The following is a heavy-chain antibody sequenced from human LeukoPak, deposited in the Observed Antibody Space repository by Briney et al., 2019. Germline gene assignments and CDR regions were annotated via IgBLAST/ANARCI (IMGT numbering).Heavy chain of an antibody. CDR3: ARDDPYDSGGYAPYYFDY. D-gene: IGHD3-22*01. CDR1: DYSISSGYF. V-gene: IGHV4-38-2*02. CDR2: IYHRGNT. Sequence: SETLSLTCTVSDYSISSGYFWGWIRQPPGKGLEWIGSIYHRGNTYYKPSLKSRVTISVDTSKNQFSLKLSSVTAADTAVYYCARDDPYDSGGYAPYYFDYWGQGTLVTVSS. J-gene: IGHJ4*02.